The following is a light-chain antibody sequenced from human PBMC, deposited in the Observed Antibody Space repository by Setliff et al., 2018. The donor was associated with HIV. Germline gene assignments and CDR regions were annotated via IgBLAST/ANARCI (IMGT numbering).Light chain of an antibody. J-gene: IGLJ1*01. CDR3: ASYRSPATYV. Sequence: QSALTQPASVSGSPGQSITISCIGTSSDVGGYDFVSWYQQRPDKAPKLIIFDVSERPSGVSHRFSGSKSGNTASLTISGLQIEDEGDYFCASYRSPATYVFGIGTKVTV. CDR2: DVS. CDR1: SSDVGGYDF. V-gene: IGLV2-14*03.